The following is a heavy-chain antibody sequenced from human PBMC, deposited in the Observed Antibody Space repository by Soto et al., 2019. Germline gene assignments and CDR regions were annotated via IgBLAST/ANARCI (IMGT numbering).Heavy chain of an antibody. J-gene: IGHJ6*02. CDR1: GVSISSSNW. V-gene: IGHV4-4*02. Sequence: SETLSLTCAVSGVSISSSNWWSWVRQPPGKGLEWIGYMYNTGSTVYNPSFKSRVTISVDTSKNQFSLKLNSVTAADTAVYYCARDLWGYCGTDCYPLDVWGQGTTVTVSS. D-gene: IGHD2-21*02. CDR2: MYNTGST. CDR3: ARDLWGYCGTDCYPLDV.